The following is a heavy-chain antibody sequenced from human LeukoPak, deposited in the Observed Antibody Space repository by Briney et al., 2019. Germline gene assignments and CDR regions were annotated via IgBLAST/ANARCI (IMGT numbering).Heavy chain of an antibody. D-gene: IGHD1-26*01. J-gene: IGHJ6*03. CDR1: GYTFTGYY. V-gene: IGHV1-2*02. CDR2: INPNSGGT. CDR3: ARFRAGATYYYYYMDV. Sequence: ASVKVSCKASGYTFTGYYMHWVRQAPGQGLEWMGWINPNSGGTNYAQKFQGRVTMTRDTSISTAYMELSRLRSDDTAVYDCARFRAGATYYYYYMDVWGKGTTVTVSS.